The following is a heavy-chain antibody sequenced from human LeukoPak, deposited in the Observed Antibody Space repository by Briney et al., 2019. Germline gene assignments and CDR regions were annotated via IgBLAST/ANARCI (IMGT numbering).Heavy chain of an antibody. V-gene: IGHV1-8*02. CDR3: ARGHSYGSGSSDAFDI. CDR1: GYTFTSYY. Sequence: ASVKVSCKASGYTFTSYYMHWVRQAPGQGLEWMGIINPNSGNTGYAQKFQGRVTMTRNTSISTAYMELSSLRSEDTAVCYCARGHSYGSGSSDAFDIWGQGTMVTVSS. CDR2: INPNSGNT. D-gene: IGHD3-10*01. J-gene: IGHJ3*02.